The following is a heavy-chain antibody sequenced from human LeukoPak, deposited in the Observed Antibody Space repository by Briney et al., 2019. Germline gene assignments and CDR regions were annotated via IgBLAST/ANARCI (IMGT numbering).Heavy chain of an antibody. CDR1: GFTFSTYV. J-gene: IGHJ4*02. CDR2: ISSNGDNT. CDR3: VRGTGY. V-gene: IGHV3-64D*06. Sequence: PGGSLRLSCSVSGFTFSTYVMHWVRQAPGKGLEYVSAISSNGDNTYYAASVKGRFTISRDNSKSTLYLQMRSLRADDTAVYYWVRGTGYWGQGTLVTVSS.